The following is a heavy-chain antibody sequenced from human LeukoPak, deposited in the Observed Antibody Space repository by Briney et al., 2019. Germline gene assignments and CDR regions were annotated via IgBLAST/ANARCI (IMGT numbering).Heavy chain of an antibody. V-gene: IGHV4-30-2*01. Sequence: SETLSLTCTVSGGSISSGGYYWSWIRQPPGKGLEWIGYIYHSGSTYYNPSLKSRVTISVDRSKNQFSLKLSSVTAADTAVYYCAKDLSANDYSSFDYWGQGTLVTVSS. D-gene: IGHD4-11*01. CDR3: AKDLSANDYSSFDY. CDR1: GGSISSGGYY. J-gene: IGHJ4*02. CDR2: IYHSGST.